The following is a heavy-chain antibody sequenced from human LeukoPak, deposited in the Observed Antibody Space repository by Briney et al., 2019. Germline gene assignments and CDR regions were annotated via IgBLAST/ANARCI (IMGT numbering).Heavy chain of an antibody. Sequence: GGSLRLSWPASGFTFSSYCMHWVRQAPGKGLEWVAVISYDGSNKYYADSVKGRFTISRDNSKNTLYLQMNSLRAEDTAVYYCAKEPNYYDSSGYDYWGQGTLVTVSS. J-gene: IGHJ4*02. D-gene: IGHD3-22*01. CDR1: GFTFSSYC. CDR2: ISYDGSNK. V-gene: IGHV3-30*18. CDR3: AKEPNYYDSSGYDY.